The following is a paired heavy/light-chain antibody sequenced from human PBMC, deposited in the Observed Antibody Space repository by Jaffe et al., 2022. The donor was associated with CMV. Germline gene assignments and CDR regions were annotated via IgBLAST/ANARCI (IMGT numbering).Light chain of an antibody. V-gene: IGKV3-15*01. CDR2: GAS. Sequence: EVVMTQSPATLSVSPGESATLSCRASQRVDTNLAWYQQTPGQAPRLLIYGASTRATGIPARFSGSGSGTEFTLTISSLQSGDFAVYYCQQYSNWPPYTFGQGTKLEIK. J-gene: IGKJ2*01. CDR3: QQYSNWPPYT. CDR1: QRVDTN.
Heavy chain of an antibody. CDR2: ITGSGGST. CDR3: AKEKEEFGSAYTVYQLYFDY. J-gene: IGHJ4*02. V-gene: IGHV3-23*01. CDR1: GFTFSRYV. Sequence: EVQLLESGGGLVQPGGSLRLSCVASGFTFSRYVMSWVRQAPGKGPEWVSSITGSGGSTYDADSVKGRFTISRDNSKNTLYLQMNSLRADDSAVYYCAKEKEEFGSAYTVYQLYFDYWGQGAPVTVPS. D-gene: IGHD3-16*01.